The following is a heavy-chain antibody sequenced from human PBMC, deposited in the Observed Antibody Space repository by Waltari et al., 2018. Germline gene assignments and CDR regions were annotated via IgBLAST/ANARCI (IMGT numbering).Heavy chain of an antibody. CDR1: GGSISSYY. Sequence: QVQLQESGPGLVKPSETLSLTCTVSGGSISSYYWSWIRQPAGKGLEWIGRIYTSGGTNYNPAPKIRVTMSLDTSKNQFSLKLSSVTAADTAVYYCARASPRLRYGDRNYDWYFDLWGRGTLVTVSS. V-gene: IGHV4-4*07. CDR3: ARASPRLRYGDRNYDWYFDL. J-gene: IGHJ2*01. CDR2: IYTSGGT. D-gene: IGHD4-17*01.